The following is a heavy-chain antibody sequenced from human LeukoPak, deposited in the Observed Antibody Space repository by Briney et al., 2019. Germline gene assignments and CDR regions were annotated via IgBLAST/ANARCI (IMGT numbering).Heavy chain of an antibody. CDR2: INAGNGNT. V-gene: IGHV1-3*01. D-gene: IGHD2-2*01. Sequence: ASVKVSCKASGYTFTSYAMHWVRPAPGQRLEWMGWINAGNGNTKYSQKFQGRVTITRDTSASTAYMELSSLRPDDTAVYYCARGAAYCSSTSCPRAFDIWGQGTMVTVSS. CDR1: GYTFTSYA. J-gene: IGHJ3*02. CDR3: ARGAAYCSSTSCPRAFDI.